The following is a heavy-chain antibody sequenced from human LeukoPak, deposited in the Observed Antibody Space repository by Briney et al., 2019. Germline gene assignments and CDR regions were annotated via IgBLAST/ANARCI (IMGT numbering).Heavy chain of an antibody. J-gene: IGHJ4*02. CDR2: VSYSGST. V-gene: IGHV4-59*01. D-gene: IGHD6-19*01. CDR1: DGSLSSYY. CDR3: ARKFGTGWFFDY. Sequence: SETLSLTCTVSDGSLSSYYWTWIRQPPGKGLEWIGYVSYSGSTDYDPSLASRVTISLDTSKNQFSLKLRSVTAADTAVYYCARKFGTGWFFDYWGQGTLVTVSS.